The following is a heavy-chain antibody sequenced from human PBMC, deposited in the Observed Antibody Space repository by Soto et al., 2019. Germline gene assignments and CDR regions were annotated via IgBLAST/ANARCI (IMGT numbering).Heavy chain of an antibody. J-gene: IGHJ4*02. Sequence: EVQLLESGGGLVQPGGSLRLSCAASGFTFSTYTMSWVRQAPGKGLEWVSVIGGGGSSPSYVDSVQGRFTISRDNYKNTLFLQMNSMRAEDPAMYYCAKARCSTTNCYVPDYWGQGTLVTVSS. CDR2: IGGGGSSP. CDR3: AKARCSTTNCYVPDY. V-gene: IGHV3-23*01. CDR1: GFTFSTYT. D-gene: IGHD2-2*01.